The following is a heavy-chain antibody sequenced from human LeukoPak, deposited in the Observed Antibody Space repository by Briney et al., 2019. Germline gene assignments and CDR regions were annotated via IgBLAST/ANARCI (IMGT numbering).Heavy chain of an antibody. D-gene: IGHD3-22*01. CDR1: GYTFSNYA. V-gene: IGHV1-3*04. CDR2: SSTGNDNT. Sequence: EASVKVSRKASGYTFSNYAIHWVRQAPGQRLEWMGWSSTGNDNTKYSQKFQGRVTITRDTSASTAYMELSSLRSEDTAVYYCARPNYYDTSGSYTFDYWGQGTLVTVSS. CDR3: ARPNYYDTSGSYTFDY. J-gene: IGHJ4*02.